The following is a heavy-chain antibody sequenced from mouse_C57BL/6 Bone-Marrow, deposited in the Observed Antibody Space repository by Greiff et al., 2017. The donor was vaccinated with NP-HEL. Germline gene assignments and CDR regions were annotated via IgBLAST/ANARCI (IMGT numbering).Heavy chain of an antibody. CDR2: ISYDGSN. D-gene: IGHD2-5*01. V-gene: IGHV3-6*01. CDR3: ARDPPYSNRDV. Sequence: DVQLQESGPGLVKPSQSLSLTCSVTGYSITSGYYWNWIRQFPGNKLEWMGYISYDGSNNYNPSLKNRISITRDTSKNQFFLKLNSVTTEDTATYYCARDPPYSNRDVWGTGTTVTVSS. J-gene: IGHJ1*03. CDR1: GYSITSGYY.